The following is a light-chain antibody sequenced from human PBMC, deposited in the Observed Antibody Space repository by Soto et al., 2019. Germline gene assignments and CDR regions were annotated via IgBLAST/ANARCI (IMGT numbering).Light chain of an antibody. J-gene: IGLJ1*01. CDR3: GSWDSSLSAYV. Sequence: VLTQPPSVPAAPGQRVTISCSGSSSNIGGNSVSWYQQLPGTAPKLLIYDDDKRPSGIPDRFSGSKSGTSATLGITGFQTGDEADHYCGSWDSSLSAYVFGTGTKVTVL. CDR1: SSNIGGNS. V-gene: IGLV1-51*01. CDR2: DDD.